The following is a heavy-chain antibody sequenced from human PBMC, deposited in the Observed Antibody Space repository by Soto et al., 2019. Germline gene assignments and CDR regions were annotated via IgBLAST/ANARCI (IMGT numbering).Heavy chain of an antibody. CDR3: ARLQLVQKVIDY. CDR1: GDSTSTYY. D-gene: IGHD1-1*01. CDR2: IFYSGGT. Sequence: TSETLSLTCTVSGDSTSTYYWSWIRQPPGKGLQWIGYIFYSGGTAYNPSLKSRVTISLDMSKKQISLKLSSVTTADTATYFCARLQLVQKVIDYWGQGTLVTVSS. J-gene: IGHJ4*02. V-gene: IGHV4-59*01.